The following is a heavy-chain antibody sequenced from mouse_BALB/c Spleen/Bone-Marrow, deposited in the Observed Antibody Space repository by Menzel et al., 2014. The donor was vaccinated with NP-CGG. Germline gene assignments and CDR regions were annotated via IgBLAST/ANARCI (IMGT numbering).Heavy chain of an antibody. CDR2: INPYNGGT. CDR3: ARGPYYGYYFDY. D-gene: IGHD2-10*01. J-gene: IGHJ2*01. CDR1: GYSFTGYT. V-gene: IGHV1-26*01. Sequence: EVKLMESGPELVKPGASMKISCKASGYSFTGYTMNWVKQSHGKNLEWIGLINPYNGGTSYNQKFKGKATLTVDKSSSTACMELLSLTSEDSAVYYCARGPYYGYYFDYWGQGTTLTVSS.